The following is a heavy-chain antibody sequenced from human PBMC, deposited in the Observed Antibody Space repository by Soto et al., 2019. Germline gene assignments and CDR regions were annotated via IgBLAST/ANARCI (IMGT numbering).Heavy chain of an antibody. J-gene: IGHJ6*02. CDR2: INPKSGGT. V-gene: IGHV1-2*04. CDR1: GYSFTDYH. Sequence: QVQLVQSGAEVKKPGASVKVSCKASGYSFTDYHIHWVRQAPGQGLEWLGWINPKSGGTSTAQKFQGWGTMTTDTSISTASMEMTRLTSDDTAIYYCARGDSTDCSNGVCSFFYHHDMDVWGQGTTVNVSS. CDR3: ARGDSTDCSNGVCSFFYHHDMDV. D-gene: IGHD2-8*01.